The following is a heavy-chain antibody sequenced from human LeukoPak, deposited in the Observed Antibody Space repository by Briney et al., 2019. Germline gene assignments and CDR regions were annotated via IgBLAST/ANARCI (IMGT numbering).Heavy chain of an antibody. D-gene: IGHD3-10*01. J-gene: IGHJ4*02. V-gene: IGHV1-69*05. CDR1: GGTLISYA. CDR3: ARDLTPAYGLVYYFDY. CDR2: IIPIFGTA. Sequence: ASVKVSCKASGGTLISYAISWVRQAPGQGLEWMGRIIPIFGTANYAQKFQGRVTITTDESTSTAYMELSSLRSEDTAVYYCARDLTPAYGLVYYFDYWGQGTLVTVSS.